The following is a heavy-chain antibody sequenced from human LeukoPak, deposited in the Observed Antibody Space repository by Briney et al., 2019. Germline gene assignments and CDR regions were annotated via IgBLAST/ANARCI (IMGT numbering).Heavy chain of an antibody. Sequence: SETLSFTCTVSGGSISSSSYYGGWIRQPPGKGLEWIGSIYYSGSTYYNPSLKSRVTISVDTSKNQFSLKLSSVTAADTAVYYCARTIMITFGGVIAYYMDVWGKGTTVTVSS. D-gene: IGHD3-16*02. CDR3: ARTIMITFGGVIAYYMDV. V-gene: IGHV4-39*01. CDR1: GGSISSSSYY. CDR2: IYYSGST. J-gene: IGHJ6*03.